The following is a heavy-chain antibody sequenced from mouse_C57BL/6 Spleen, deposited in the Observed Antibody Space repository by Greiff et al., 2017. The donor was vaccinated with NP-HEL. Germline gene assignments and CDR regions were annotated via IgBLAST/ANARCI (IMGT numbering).Heavy chain of an antibody. J-gene: IGHJ4*01. CDR1: GYAFSSSW. CDR2: IYPGDGDT. Sequence: VQLQQSGPELVKPGASVKISCKASGYAFSSSWMNWVKQRPGKGLEWIGRIYPGDGDTNYNGKFKGKATLTADKSSSTAYMQLSSLTSEDSAVYFCARNYGSSYYAMDYWGQGTSVTVS. CDR3: ARNYGSSYYAMDY. D-gene: IGHD1-1*01. V-gene: IGHV1-82*01.